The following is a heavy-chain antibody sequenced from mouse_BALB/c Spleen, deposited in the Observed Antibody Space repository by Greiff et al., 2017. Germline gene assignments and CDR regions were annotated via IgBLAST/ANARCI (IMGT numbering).Heavy chain of an antibody. CDR3: ARPHITTVPLWYFDV. V-gene: IGHV1S29*02. D-gene: IGHD1-1*01. CDR2: IYPYNGGT. Sequence: EVQLQQSGPELVKPGASVKICCKASGYTFTDYNMHWVKQSHGKSLEWIGYIYPYNGGTGYNQKFKSKATLTVDNSSSTAYMELRSLTSEDSAVYYCARPHITTVPLWYFDVWGAGTTVTVSS. CDR1: GYTFTDYN. J-gene: IGHJ1*01.